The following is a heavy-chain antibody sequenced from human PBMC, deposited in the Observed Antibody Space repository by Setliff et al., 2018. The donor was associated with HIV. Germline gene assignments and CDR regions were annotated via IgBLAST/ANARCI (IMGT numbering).Heavy chain of an antibody. CDR3: ARGLKGGGYYFDY. CDR1: GDSISGHY. CDR2: VYYSGST. D-gene: IGHD1-26*01. V-gene: IGHV4-59*11. J-gene: IGHJ4*01. Sequence: SETLSLTCTVSGDSISGHYWSWVRQPPGKGLEWIGYVYYSGSTNYNPSLKSRVTLSFDTSKNNFSLNLNSVTATDTAVYYCARGLKGGGYYFDYWGQGMLVTVPQ.